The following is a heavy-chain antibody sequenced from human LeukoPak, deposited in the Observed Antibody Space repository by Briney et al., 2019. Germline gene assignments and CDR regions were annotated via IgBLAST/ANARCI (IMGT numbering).Heavy chain of an antibody. CDR1: GFTFSNYW. Sequence: GGSPRLSCAASGFTFSNYWMTWVRQAPGKGLEWVATIKPDGSEKYYVDSVKGRFTISRDNAKNSLYLQMNSLRAEDTAVYYCATEEWYRFDYWGQGTLVTVSS. J-gene: IGHJ4*02. V-gene: IGHV3-7*03. CDR2: IKPDGSEK. CDR3: ATEEWYRFDY. D-gene: IGHD3-3*01.